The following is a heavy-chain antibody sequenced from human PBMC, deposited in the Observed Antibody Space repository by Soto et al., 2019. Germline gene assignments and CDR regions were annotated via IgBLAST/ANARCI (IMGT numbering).Heavy chain of an antibody. J-gene: IGHJ6*02. Sequence: PGGSLRLSCAASGFTFSSYAMSWVRQAPGKGLEWVSAISGSGGSTYYADSVKGRFTISRDNSKNTLYLQMNSLRAEDTAVYYCAKVHGDYDFYYYYYGMDVRGQGTTVTVSS. CDR3: AKVHGDYDFYYYYYGMDV. D-gene: IGHD4-17*01. CDR1: GFTFSSYA. V-gene: IGHV3-23*01. CDR2: ISGSGGST.